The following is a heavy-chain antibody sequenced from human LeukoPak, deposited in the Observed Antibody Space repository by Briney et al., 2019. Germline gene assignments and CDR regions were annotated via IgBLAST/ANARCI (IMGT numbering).Heavy chain of an antibody. V-gene: IGHV3-30-3*01. Sequence: PGRSLRLSCAASGFTFSSYAMRWVRQAPGKGLEWVAVISYDGSNKYYADSVKGRFTISRDNSKNTLYLQMNSLRAEDTAVYYCAKDPYYYDSSGLFDYWGQGTLVTVSS. CDR1: GFTFSSYA. D-gene: IGHD3-22*01. CDR2: ISYDGSNK. CDR3: AKDPYYYDSSGLFDY. J-gene: IGHJ4*02.